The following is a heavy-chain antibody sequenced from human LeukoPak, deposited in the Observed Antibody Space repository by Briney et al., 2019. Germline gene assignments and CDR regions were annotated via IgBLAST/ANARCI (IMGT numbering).Heavy chain of an antibody. D-gene: IGHD6-13*01. CDR3: ASSCSWYGGREWAHYFDY. J-gene: IGHJ4*02. Sequence: GGSLRLSRAASGSVVSSNYTNWVRQAPGKGLEWVSFIPNDGSTFYADSVKRRFTIPVAISMDTLYLQMNSLRIEDTAVYYCASSCSWYGGREWAHYFDYWGQGTLVTVSS. V-gene: IGHV3-53*01. CDR2: IPNDGST. CDR1: GSVVSSNY.